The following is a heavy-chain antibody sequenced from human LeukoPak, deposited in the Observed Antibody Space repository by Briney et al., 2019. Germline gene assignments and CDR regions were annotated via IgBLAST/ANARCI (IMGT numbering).Heavy chain of an antibody. D-gene: IGHD3-10*01. CDR2: IWYDGSNK. Sequence: PGRSLRLSCAASGFTFSSYGMHWVRQAPGKGLEWVAVIWYDGSNKYYADSVKGRFTISRDNSKNTLYLQMNSLRAEDTAVYYCAKSTLPMVRGARGTSFDYWGQGTLVTVSS. CDR3: AKSTLPMVRGARGTSFDY. V-gene: IGHV3-33*06. J-gene: IGHJ4*02. CDR1: GFTFSSYG.